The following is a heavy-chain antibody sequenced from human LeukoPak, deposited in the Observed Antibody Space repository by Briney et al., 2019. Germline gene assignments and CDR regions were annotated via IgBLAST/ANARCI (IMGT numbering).Heavy chain of an antibody. CDR2: ISGSAGST. CDR1: GFAFNSYA. Sequence: GGSLRLSCAASGFAFNSYAMTWVRQAPGKGLEWVSAISGSAGSTYYADSVKGRFAISRDNSKNTLFLQMNSLRAEDTAVYYCARSGRRELLRTYFDYWGQGTLVTVSS. J-gene: IGHJ4*02. D-gene: IGHD1-7*01. V-gene: IGHV3-23*01. CDR3: ARSGRRELLRTYFDY.